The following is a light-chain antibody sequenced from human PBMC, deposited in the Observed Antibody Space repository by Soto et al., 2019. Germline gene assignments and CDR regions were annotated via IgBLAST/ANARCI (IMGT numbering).Light chain of an antibody. CDR3: QQYNNWPKT. Sequence: VMTQSPATLSVSPGERATLSCRASQTVSSNFAWYQQKPGQPPRLLIYGASTRATGIPARFSGSGSGTEFTLTISSLQSEDFAVYYCQQYNNWPKTFGQGTKVDIK. V-gene: IGKV3D-15*01. CDR1: QTVSSN. CDR2: GAS. J-gene: IGKJ1*01.